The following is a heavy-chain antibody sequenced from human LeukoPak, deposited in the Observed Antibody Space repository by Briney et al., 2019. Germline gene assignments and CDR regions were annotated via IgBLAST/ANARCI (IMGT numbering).Heavy chain of an antibody. V-gene: IGHV3-74*01. J-gene: IGHJ4*02. Sequence: QPGGSLRLSCAASGFPFSSYWMHWVRQVPGKGLVWVSRINGDGSSTSYADSVKGRFTISRDNAKNTLYLQMNGLRAEDTAVYYCAKRAGDGSPRPKEFDYWGQGTLVTVSS. D-gene: IGHD7-27*01. CDR3: AKRAGDGSPRPKEFDY. CDR1: GFPFSSYW. CDR2: INGDGSST.